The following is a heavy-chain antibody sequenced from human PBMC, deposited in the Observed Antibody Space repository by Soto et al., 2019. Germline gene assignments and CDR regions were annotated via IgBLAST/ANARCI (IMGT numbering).Heavy chain of an antibody. J-gene: IGHJ6*02. CDR2: ISGSGGST. V-gene: IGHV3-23*01. D-gene: IGHD3-10*01. CDR3: AKGITMVRGVITPYYYYDMDV. Sequence: RLSCAASGFTFSSYAMSWVRQAPGKGLEWVSAISGSGGSTYYADSVKGRFTISRDNSKNTLYLQMNSLRAEDTAVYYCAKGITMVRGVITPYYYYDMDVWGQGTTVTVSS. CDR1: GFTFSSYA.